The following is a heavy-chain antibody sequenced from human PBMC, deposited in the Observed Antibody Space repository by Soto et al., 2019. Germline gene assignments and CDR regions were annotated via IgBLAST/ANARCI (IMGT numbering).Heavy chain of an antibody. CDR3: AKPRRLDYIWVSYRLNAFDI. CDR2: ISGSGGST. V-gene: IGHV3-23*01. Sequence: EVQLLESGGGLVQPGGSLRLSCAASGFTFNSDAMSWVRQAPRKGLEWVSAISGSGGSTYYADSVKGRFTISRDNSKNTLYLQMNILRAEDTAVYYCAKPRRLDYIWVSYRLNAFDIWGQGTMVTVSS. J-gene: IGHJ3*02. D-gene: IGHD3-16*02. CDR1: GFTFNSDA.